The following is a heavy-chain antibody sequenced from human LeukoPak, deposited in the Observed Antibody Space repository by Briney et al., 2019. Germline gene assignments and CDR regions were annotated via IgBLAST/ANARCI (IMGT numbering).Heavy chain of an antibody. Sequence: GGSLRLSCAASGFTFSSYWMSWVRQAPGKGLEWVANIKQDGSEKYYVDSVKGRFTISRDNAKNSLYLQMNSLRAEDTAVYYCASLKVDNRGYSYPDYWGQGTLVTVTS. CDR3: ASLKVDNRGYSYPDY. V-gene: IGHV3-7*01. CDR1: GFTFSSYW. CDR2: IKQDGSEK. J-gene: IGHJ4*02. D-gene: IGHD5-18*01.